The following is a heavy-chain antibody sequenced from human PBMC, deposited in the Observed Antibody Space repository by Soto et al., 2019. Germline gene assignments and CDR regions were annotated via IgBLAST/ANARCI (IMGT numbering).Heavy chain of an antibody. CDR2: INPNSGGT. CDR1: GYTFTGYY. V-gene: IGHV1-2*02. J-gene: IGHJ6*02. Sequence: ASVKVSCKASGYTFTGYYMHWVRQAPGQGLEWMGWINPNSGGTNYAQKFRGRVTMTRDTSISTAYMELSRLRSDDTAVYYCARGGQFAGYYGSGSYHNLYHYYYGMDVWGQGTTVTVSS. CDR3: ARGGQFAGYYGSGSYHNLYHYYYGMDV. D-gene: IGHD3-10*01.